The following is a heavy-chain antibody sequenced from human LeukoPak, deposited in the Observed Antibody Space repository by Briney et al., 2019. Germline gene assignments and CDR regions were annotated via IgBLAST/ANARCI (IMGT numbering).Heavy chain of an antibody. CDR1: GGSIGKGSYY. CDR3: ARDGGYTYGYSHFDY. J-gene: IGHJ4*02. D-gene: IGHD5-18*01. Sequence: PSETLSLTCTVSGGSIGKGSYYWSWIRQPAGTGLEWIGRIYTSGSTNYNPSLKSRVTITVDTSKNQFSLNLSSVTAADTAVYYCARDGGYTYGYSHFDYWGQGTLVTVSS. CDR2: IYTSGST. V-gene: IGHV4-61*02.